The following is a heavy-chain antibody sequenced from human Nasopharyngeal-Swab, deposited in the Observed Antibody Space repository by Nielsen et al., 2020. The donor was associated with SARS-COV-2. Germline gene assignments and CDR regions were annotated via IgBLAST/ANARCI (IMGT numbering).Heavy chain of an antibody. V-gene: IGHV6-1*01. Sequence: WIRQPPSRGLEWLGRTYYRSKWYNDYAVSVKSRITINPDTSKNQFSLQLNSVTPQDTAVYYCAREWGSSWHYWGQGTLVTVSS. CDR2: TYYRSKWYN. CDR3: AREWGSSWHY. J-gene: IGHJ4*02. D-gene: IGHD6-13*01.